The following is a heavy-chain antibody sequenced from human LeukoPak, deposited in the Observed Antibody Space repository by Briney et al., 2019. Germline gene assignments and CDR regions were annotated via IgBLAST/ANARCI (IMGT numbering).Heavy chain of an antibody. J-gene: IGHJ3*02. Sequence: SETLSLTCAVYGGSFSGYYWSWIRQPPGKGLEWIGGINHSGSTNYNPSLKSRVTISVDTSKNQFSLKLSSVTAADTAVYYCARGLGSYDAFDIWGQGTMVTVSS. CDR3: ARGLGSYDAFDI. V-gene: IGHV4-34*01. D-gene: IGHD1-26*01. CDR2: INHSGST. CDR1: GGSFSGYY.